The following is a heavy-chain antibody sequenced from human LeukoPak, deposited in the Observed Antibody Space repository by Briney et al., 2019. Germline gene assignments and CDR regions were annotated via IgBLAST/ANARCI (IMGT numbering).Heavy chain of an antibody. V-gene: IGHV4-34*01. CDR3: ARALGFGELYGSWFDP. Sequence: SETLSLTCAVYGGSFSGYYWSWIRQPPGKGLEWIGEINHSGSTNYNPSLKSRVTISVDTSKNQFSLKLSSVTAADTAVYYCARALGFGELYGSWFDPWGQGTLVTVSS. J-gene: IGHJ5*02. D-gene: IGHD3-10*01. CDR1: GGSFSGYY. CDR2: INHSGST.